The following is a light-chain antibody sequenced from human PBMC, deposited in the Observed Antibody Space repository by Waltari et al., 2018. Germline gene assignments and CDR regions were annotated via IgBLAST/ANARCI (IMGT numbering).Light chain of an antibody. J-gene: IGLJ3*02. V-gene: IGLV1-44*01. CDR3: AVWDDSLNGWV. CDR2: RND. CDR1: NSNIGSNT. Sequence: QSVLTQPPSASGTPGQRVTISCSGSNSNIGSNTVSWYEQLPGMAPKLLIFRNDRRPSGVPDRFSGSKSGTSASLAISGLQSEDEADYYCAVWDDSLNGWVFGGGTRLTVL.